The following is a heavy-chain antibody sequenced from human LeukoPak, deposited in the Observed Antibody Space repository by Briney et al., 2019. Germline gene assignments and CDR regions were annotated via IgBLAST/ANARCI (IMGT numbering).Heavy chain of an antibody. Sequence: GGSLRVSCAASEFTFTSYGMHWVRQGPGKGLGCVAVISYDGSNQYYEATVKGRFTISRDNSKNTLSLQMNSLRAEDTAVYYCAKDRLGALYYYDSSGYYRFDYWGQGTLVTVSS. CDR2: ISYDGSNQ. D-gene: IGHD3-22*01. V-gene: IGHV3-30*18. CDR1: EFTFTSYG. CDR3: AKDRLGALYYYDSSGYYRFDY. J-gene: IGHJ4*01.